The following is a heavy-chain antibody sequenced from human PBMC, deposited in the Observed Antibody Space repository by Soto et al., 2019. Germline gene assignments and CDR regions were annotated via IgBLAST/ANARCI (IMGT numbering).Heavy chain of an antibody. CDR1: GGFVSSGSYY. J-gene: IGHJ3*02. V-gene: IGHV4-34*01. CDR2: MSHSGGT. CDR3: ARVERGTATTVVNAFDI. Sequence: QVQLQQWGAGLLKPSETLSLTCAVYGGFVSSGSYYWSWIRESPGKGLACIGEMSHSGGTHFNPSLKSRVTISVDTSKNQFSLQMSSVTAADTALYYCARVERGTATTVVNAFDIWGPGTMVTVSS. D-gene: IGHD1-1*01.